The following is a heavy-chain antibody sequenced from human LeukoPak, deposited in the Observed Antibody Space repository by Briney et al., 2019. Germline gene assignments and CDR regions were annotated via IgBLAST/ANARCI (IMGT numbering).Heavy chain of an antibody. CDR2: IYTSGST. CDR3: ATDDYDSAVYSY. V-gene: IGHV4-4*07. Sequence: SETLSLICTVSGGSIRSSYWSWFRQPAGKGLEWIGRIYTSGSTNYNPSLKSRVTMSLDTSKNHFSLNLRSVTAADTAVYFCATDDYDSAVYSYWGQGTLVTVSS. CDR1: GGSIRSSY. D-gene: IGHD3-22*01. J-gene: IGHJ4*02.